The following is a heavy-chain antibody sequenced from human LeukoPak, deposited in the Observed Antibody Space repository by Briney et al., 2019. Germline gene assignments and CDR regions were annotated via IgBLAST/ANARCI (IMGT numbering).Heavy chain of an antibody. CDR2: VNQDGSEK. J-gene: IGHJ4*02. CDR3: ARSSYDDY. Sequence: GGSLRLSCAASGFTLSCYWMTWVRQAPGKGLEWVANVNQDGSEKFYVDSVKGRFTISTDNAKNSLYLQMNSLRVEDTAIYFCARSSYDDYWGQGTLVTVSS. V-gene: IGHV3-7*01. CDR1: GFTLSCYW. D-gene: IGHD5-12*01.